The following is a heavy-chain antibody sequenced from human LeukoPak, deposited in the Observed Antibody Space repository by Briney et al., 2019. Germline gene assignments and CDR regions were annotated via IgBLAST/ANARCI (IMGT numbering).Heavy chain of an antibody. V-gene: IGHV4-4*07. D-gene: IGHD6-19*01. CDR1: GGSISPYY. CDR3: ARNREYSSGWYYFDD. CDR2: IYTSGAT. Sequence: PSETLSLTCTVSGGSISPYYWSWIRQPAGKGLEWIGRIYTSGATNYNPSLSSRVTMSHDTSKNQFSLELRSVTAADTAVYYCARNREYSSGWYYFDDWGQGTLVTVSS. J-gene: IGHJ4*02.